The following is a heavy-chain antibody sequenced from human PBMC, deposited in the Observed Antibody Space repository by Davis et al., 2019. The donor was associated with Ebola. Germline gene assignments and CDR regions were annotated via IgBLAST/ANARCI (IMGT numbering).Heavy chain of an antibody. CDR1: GYTFSRSL. Sequence: ASVKVSCKTSGYTFSRSLFNWVRQAPGQGLEWMGFINPYNAVTAYAQKFHDRVTMTRDTSTNTVYLDLRSLTSDDTAVYFCAREKTSFSADYFDVWGQGTLVAVS. CDR3: AREKTSFSADYFDV. V-gene: IGHV1-18*01. CDR2: INPYNAVT. J-gene: IGHJ4*02. D-gene: IGHD6-19*01.